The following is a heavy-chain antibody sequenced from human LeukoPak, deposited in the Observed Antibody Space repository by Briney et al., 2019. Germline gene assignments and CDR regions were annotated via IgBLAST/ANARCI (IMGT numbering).Heavy chain of an antibody. V-gene: IGHV3-48*03. CDR3: ARERSSSTWGTFDY. Sequence: GGSLRLSCAASGFSFTSYEMNWVRQSPGKGLEWVSYISSSGGTIYYADSVKGRFTISRDNAKNSVYLQMNSLRAEDTADYYCARERSSSTWGTFDYWGQGTLVTVSS. J-gene: IGHJ4*02. D-gene: IGHD6-13*01. CDR1: GFSFTSYE. CDR2: ISSSGGTI.